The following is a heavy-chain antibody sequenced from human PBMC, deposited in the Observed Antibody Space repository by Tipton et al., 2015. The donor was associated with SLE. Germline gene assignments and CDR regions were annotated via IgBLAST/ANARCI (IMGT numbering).Heavy chain of an antibody. J-gene: IGHJ4*02. V-gene: IGHV3-48*03. Sequence: QLVQSGGGLVQPGGSLRLSCAASGFTFNSYEMNWVRQAPGKGLEWVSCISSSGSTIYYADSVKGRFTISRDNAKNSLYLQMNSLRAEDTAVYYCARNDDYGDHFDYWGQGTLVTVSS. CDR1: GFTFNSYE. D-gene: IGHD4-17*01. CDR2: ISSSGSTI. CDR3: ARNDDYGDHFDY.